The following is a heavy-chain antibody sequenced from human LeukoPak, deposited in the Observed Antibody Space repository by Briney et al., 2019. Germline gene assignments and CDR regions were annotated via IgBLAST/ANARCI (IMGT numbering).Heavy chain of an antibody. V-gene: IGHV4-59*08. J-gene: IGHJ4*02. CDR3: ARYYDRTGFDY. CDR1: NGSVRSYY. D-gene: IGHD3-16*01. Sequence: SETLSFTCTVSNGSVRSYYWSWVRQSPGKGLEWIGYIYYSGSTNYNPFLKSRVTISIHTSRNQFSLMLSSVTAADTAMYYCARYYDRTGFDYWGQGTLVTVSS. CDR2: IYYSGST.